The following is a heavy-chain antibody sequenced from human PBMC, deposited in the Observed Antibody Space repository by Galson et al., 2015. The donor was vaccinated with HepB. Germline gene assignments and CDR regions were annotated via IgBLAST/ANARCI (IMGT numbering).Heavy chain of an antibody. D-gene: IGHD5-24*01. CDR2: ISTTGSYK. CDR1: GFTFSDYY. Sequence: SLRLSCAASGFTFSDYYMTWIRQAPGKGLEWISYISTTGSYKKYADSVKGRFTISRDDAKTSLYLQMNSLRPEDTAVYYCARDGYNWDPRAPPDYWGQGTLVTVSS. V-gene: IGHV3-11*06. CDR3: ARDGYNWDPRAPPDY. J-gene: IGHJ4*02.